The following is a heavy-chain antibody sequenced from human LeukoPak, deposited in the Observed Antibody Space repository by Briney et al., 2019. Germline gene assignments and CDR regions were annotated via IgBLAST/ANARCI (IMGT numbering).Heavy chain of an antibody. V-gene: IGHV3-48*04. CDR1: GFTFSSYS. D-gene: IGHD6-13*01. CDR2: ISSSGSTI. J-gene: IGHJ4*02. CDR3: ARDISSSWYSRY. Sequence: GGSLRLSCAASGFTFSSYSMNWVRQAPGKGLEWVSYISSSGSTIYYADSVKGRFTISRDNAKNSLYLQMNSLRAEDTAVYYCARDISSSWYSRYWGQGTLVTVSS.